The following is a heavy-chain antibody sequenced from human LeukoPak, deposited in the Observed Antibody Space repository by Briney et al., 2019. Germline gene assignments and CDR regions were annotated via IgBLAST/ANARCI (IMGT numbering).Heavy chain of an antibody. V-gene: IGHV3-53*04. Sequence: GGSPRLSCAASGFTVSSYYMSWVRQAPGKGLEWVSVIYSGGSTYYADSVKGRFTISRHNSKNTLYLQMNSLRTEDTAVYYCARDRYSSSSFWFDPWGQGTPVTVSS. J-gene: IGHJ5*02. D-gene: IGHD6-6*01. CDR3: ARDRYSSSSFWFDP. CDR2: IYSGGST. CDR1: GFTVSSYY.